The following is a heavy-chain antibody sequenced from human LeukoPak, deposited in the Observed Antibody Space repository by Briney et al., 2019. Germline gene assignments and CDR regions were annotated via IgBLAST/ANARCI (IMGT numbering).Heavy chain of an antibody. V-gene: IGHV1-46*01. CDR2: INPSGGST. CDR3: ARGESYDSSGYQGWWFDP. CDR1: GYTFTSYY. Sequence: WASVKVSCKASGYTFTSYYMHWVRQAPGQGLEWMGIINPSGGSTSYAQKFQGRVNMTSDTSISTAYMELSRLRSDDTAVYYCARGESYDSSGYQGWWFDPWGQGTLVTVSS. J-gene: IGHJ5*02. D-gene: IGHD3-22*01.